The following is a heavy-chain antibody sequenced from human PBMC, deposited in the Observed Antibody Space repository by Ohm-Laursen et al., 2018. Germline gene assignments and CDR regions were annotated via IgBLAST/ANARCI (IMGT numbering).Heavy chain of an antibody. CDR3: ARDSITSAGLAFDI. CDR2: IHPNNAGT. CDR1: EYTFTDYY. Sequence: SVKVSCKASEYTFTDYYIHWVRQAPGQGLEWMGLIHPNNAGTNYAQKFQGRVTMTRDTSISTAYMELSRLTSDDTAVYYCARDSITSAGLAFDIWGQGTMVAVSS. D-gene: IGHD6-13*01. V-gene: IGHV1-2*02. J-gene: IGHJ3*02.